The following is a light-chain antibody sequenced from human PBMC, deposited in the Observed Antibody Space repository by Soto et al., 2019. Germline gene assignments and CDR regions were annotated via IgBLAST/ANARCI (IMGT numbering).Light chain of an antibody. CDR1: QSVGTH. CDR3: RQKCEWRT. J-gene: IGKJ1*01. CDR2: DAS. V-gene: IGKV3-15*01. Sequence: EILLTQSPDTLSVSLGERATLSCRASQSVGTHLAWYQQKPGQAPRLLIFDASKRTTGTPDRFSGSGSGTEFNLTISGLQSDDLAVYYCRQKCEWRTFGQGTNVDI.